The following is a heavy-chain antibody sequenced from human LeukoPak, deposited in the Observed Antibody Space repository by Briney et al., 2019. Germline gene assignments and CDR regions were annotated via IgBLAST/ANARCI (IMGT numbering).Heavy chain of an antibody. CDR3: ASTDHSKDGYRNFDY. J-gene: IGHJ4*02. D-gene: IGHD5-24*01. V-gene: IGHV3-30-3*01. CDR1: GFTFSSYA. Sequence: GGSLRLSCAASGFTFSSYAMHWVRQAPGKGLEWVAVISYDGSNKYYADSVKGRFTISRDNSKNTLYLQMNSLRAEDTAVYYCASTDHSKDGYRNFDYWGQGTLVTVSS. CDR2: ISYDGSNK.